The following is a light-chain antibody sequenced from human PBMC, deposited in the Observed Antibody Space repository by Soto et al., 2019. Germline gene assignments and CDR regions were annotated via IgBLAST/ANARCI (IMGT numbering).Light chain of an antibody. CDR2: EVR. V-gene: IGLV2-14*01. CDR3: CSYTSSSIRV. Sequence: QSALTQPASVSGSPGQSITISCTGTSSDVGGYNHVSWYQQHPGKAPKLIIYEVRNRPSGVYNRLSGSKSGNTASLTISGLQADDEADYYCCSYTSSSIRVFGGGTKVTVL. CDR1: SSDVGGYNH. J-gene: IGLJ3*02.